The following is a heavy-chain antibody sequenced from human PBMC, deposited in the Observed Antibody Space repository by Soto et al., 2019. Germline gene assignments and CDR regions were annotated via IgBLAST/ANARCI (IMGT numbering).Heavy chain of an antibody. D-gene: IGHD3-22*01. Sequence: GPPVKVSCKASGGTFSSYAISWVRQAPGQGLEWMGGIIPIFGTANYAQKFQGRVTITADKSTSTAYMELSSLRSEDTAVYYCAIEYYYDSSGYSDYWGQGTLVTVSS. V-gene: IGHV1-69*06. CDR1: GGTFSSYA. J-gene: IGHJ4*02. CDR3: AIEYYYDSSGYSDY. CDR2: IIPIFGTA.